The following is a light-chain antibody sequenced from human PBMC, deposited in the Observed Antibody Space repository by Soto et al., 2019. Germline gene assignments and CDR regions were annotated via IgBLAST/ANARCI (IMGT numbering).Light chain of an antibody. CDR2: DAS. CDR3: QQYGSSPGT. V-gene: IGKV3-11*01. Sequence: EIVLTQSPATPSLSPGERATLSCRASQSVSIYLAWYQQKPGQAPRLLIYDASNRATGIPARFSGSGSGTDFTLTISSLEPEDFAVYYCQQYGSSPGTFGQGTKVDIK. CDR1: QSVSIY. J-gene: IGKJ1*01.